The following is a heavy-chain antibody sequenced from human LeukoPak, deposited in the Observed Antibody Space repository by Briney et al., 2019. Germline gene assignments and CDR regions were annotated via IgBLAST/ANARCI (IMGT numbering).Heavy chain of an antibody. D-gene: IGHD3-10*01. CDR3: ARDMRRVAGSSGYYYYYYMDV. Sequence: GGSLRLSCAASGFTFSSYWMSWVRQAAGKGLEWVANIKQEGSEKYYVDSVKGRFTISRDNAKNSPYMQMNSLRADDTAVYYCARDMRRVAGSSGYYYYYYMDVWGKGTTVTVSS. V-gene: IGHV3-7*01. CDR1: GFTFSSYW. CDR2: IKQEGSEK. J-gene: IGHJ6*03.